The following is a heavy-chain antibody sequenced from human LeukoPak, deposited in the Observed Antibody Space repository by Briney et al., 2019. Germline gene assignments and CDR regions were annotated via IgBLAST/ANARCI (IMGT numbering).Heavy chain of an antibody. Sequence: SETLSPTCAVYGGSFSGYYWSWIRQPPGKGLEWLGEINHSGSTNYNPSLKSRVTISVDTSKNQFSLKLSSVTAADTAVYYCARGKMRGTMVRGGFDYWGQGTLVTVSS. V-gene: IGHV4-34*01. CDR3: ARGKMRGTMVRGGFDY. CDR2: INHSGST. J-gene: IGHJ4*02. D-gene: IGHD3-10*01. CDR1: GGSFSGYY.